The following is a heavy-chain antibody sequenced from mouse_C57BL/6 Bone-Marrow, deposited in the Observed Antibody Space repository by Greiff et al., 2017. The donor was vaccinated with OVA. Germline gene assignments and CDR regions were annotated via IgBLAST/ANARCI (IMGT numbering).Heavy chain of an antibody. CDR2: IWSGGST. CDR1: GFSLTSYG. D-gene: IGHD1-1*01. J-gene: IGHJ2*01. CDR3: ARKNYGRRDNYFDY. V-gene: IGHV2-2*01. Sequence: VQLQGSGPGLVQPSQSLSITCTVSGFSLTSYGVHWVRQSPGKGLEWLGVIWSGGSTDYNAAFISRLSISKDNSKSQVFFKMNSLQADDTAIYYCARKNYGRRDNYFDYWGQGTTLTVSS.